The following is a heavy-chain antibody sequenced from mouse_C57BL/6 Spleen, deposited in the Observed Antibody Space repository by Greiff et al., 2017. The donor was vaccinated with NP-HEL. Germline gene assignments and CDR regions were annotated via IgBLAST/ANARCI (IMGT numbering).Heavy chain of an antibody. V-gene: IGHV5-4*01. Sequence: EVKLVESGGGLVKPGGSLKLSCAASGFTFSSYAMSWVRQTPEKRLEWVATISDGGSYTYYPDNVKGRFTISRDNAKNNLYLQRSHLKSEDTAMYYCARDPPSYCYGSSYDWYFDVWGTGTTVTVSS. CDR2: ISDGGSYT. J-gene: IGHJ1*03. D-gene: IGHD1-1*01. CDR3: ARDPPSYCYGSSYDWYFDV. CDR1: GFTFSSYA.